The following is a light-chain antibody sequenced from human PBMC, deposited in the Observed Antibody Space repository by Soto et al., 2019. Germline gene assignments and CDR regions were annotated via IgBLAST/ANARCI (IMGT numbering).Light chain of an antibody. J-gene: IGKJ3*01. CDR1: QGISSY. CDR3: QQLNSYPLT. CDR2: AAS. V-gene: IGKV1-9*01. Sequence: IQLTQSPSSLSASVGDRVTITCRASQGISSYLAWYQQKPGKAPKLLIYAASTLEIGVPSRFSGSGSGTDLTLTISSLQPEDFATYYCQQLNSYPLTFGPGAKVDIK.